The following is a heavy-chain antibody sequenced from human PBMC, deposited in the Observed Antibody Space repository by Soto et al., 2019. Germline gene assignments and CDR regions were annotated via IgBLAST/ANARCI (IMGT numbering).Heavy chain of an antibody. CDR2: TYYRAKWYT. J-gene: IGHJ4*02. V-gene: IGHV6-1*01. CDR1: GDSVSSNIAA. CDR3: VTTYDILTGYNPPPVY. D-gene: IGHD3-9*01. Sequence: RTRAISGDSVSSNIAAWDWIRQSPSRGLERLGRTYYRAKWYTDYAVSVRSRVTISVDTSKNQFSLKLSSLTAAHTAVYYCVTTYDILTGYNPPPVYWGQGSLVTVSS.